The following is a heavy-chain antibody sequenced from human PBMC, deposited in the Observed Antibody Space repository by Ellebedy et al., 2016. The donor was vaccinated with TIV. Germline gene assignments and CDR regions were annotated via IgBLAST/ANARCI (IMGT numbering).Heavy chain of an antibody. CDR1: GFTFSSYA. CDR2: ITGSGGST. V-gene: IGHV3-23*01. Sequence: GESLKISCEASGFTFSSYAMSWVRQAPGKGLEWVSRITGSGGSTFYADSVKGRFTVSRDNSKNTLYLQMNSLRAEDTAIYYCAKGFAPKYYNSGGIDLYWGQGTLVTVSS. CDR3: AKGFAPKYYNSGGIDLY. J-gene: IGHJ4*02. D-gene: IGHD3-10*01.